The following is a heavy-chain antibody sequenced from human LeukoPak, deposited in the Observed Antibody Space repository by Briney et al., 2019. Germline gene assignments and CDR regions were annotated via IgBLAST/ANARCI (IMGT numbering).Heavy chain of an antibody. CDR2: ISSSSSYI. V-gene: IGHV3-21*01. Sequence: PGGSLRLSCAASGFTFSSYSMNWVLQAPGKGLEWVSSISSSSSYIYYAASVKGRFTISRDNAKNSLYLQMNSLRAEHTAVYYCARDRVLDYYDSSGYDYSGQGALVTVSS. CDR1: GFTFSSYS. D-gene: IGHD3-22*01. CDR3: ARDRVLDYYDSSGYDY. J-gene: IGHJ4*02.